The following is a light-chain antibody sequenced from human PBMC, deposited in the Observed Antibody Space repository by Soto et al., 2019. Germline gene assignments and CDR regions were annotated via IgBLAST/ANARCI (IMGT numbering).Light chain of an antibody. J-gene: IGLJ2*01. CDR2: DVT. CDR3: SSYTSSSPVV. V-gene: IGLV2-14*01. Sequence: QSALTQPASVSGSPGQSITMSCTGTSSDVGGYNYVSWYQQHPAKAPKLIIYDVTNRPSGVSNRFAGSKSGNTASLTVSGLQAEDEADYYCSSYTSSSPVVFGGGTKVTVL. CDR1: SSDVGGYNY.